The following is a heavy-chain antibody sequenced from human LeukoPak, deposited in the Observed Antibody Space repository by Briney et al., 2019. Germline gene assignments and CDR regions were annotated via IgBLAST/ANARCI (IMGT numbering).Heavy chain of an antibody. J-gene: IGHJ4*02. CDR3: ARTVDTVMVTFDY. CDR2: ISYDGSKK. CDR1: GFTFSNYA. V-gene: IGHV3-30-3*01. Sequence: GSLRLSCAASGFTFSNYAMNWVRQAPGKGLEWVAVISYDGSKKYYADSVKGRFTISRDNSKNTLYLQMNSLRAEDTAVYYCARTVDTVMVTFDYWGQGTRVIVSS. D-gene: IGHD5-18*01.